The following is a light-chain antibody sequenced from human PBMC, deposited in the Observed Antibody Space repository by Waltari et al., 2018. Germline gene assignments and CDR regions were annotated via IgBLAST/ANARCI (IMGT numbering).Light chain of an antibody. CDR1: QSISSS. V-gene: IGKV3-20*01. J-gene: IGKJ1*01. Sequence: EIVLTQSPVTLSSSPGERATLSCRAGQSISSSLVWYQQKPGQPPRLLIFGASGRATGIPDRVSGSGSGTEFTLTISRLEPEDFAVYYCQQYDSSPLTFGQGTKVEIK. CDR2: GAS. CDR3: QQYDSSPLT.